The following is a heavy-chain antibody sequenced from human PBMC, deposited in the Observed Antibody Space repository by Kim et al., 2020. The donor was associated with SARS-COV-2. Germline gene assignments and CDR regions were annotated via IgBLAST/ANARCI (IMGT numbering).Heavy chain of an antibody. CDR3: AIEIPAANNWFDP. V-gene: IGHV4-59*03. D-gene: IGHD2-2*01. J-gene: IGHJ5*02. Sequence: NYHPSLRSRATISVDTAKNQFSLKLSSLTAADTAVYYCAIEIPAANNWFDPWGPGTLVIVSS.